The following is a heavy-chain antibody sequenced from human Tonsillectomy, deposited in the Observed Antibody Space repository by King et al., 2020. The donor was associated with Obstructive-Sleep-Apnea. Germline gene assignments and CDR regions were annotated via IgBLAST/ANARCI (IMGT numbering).Heavy chain of an antibody. CDR2: IRYDGCNK. CDR1: GFTFSSYG. Sequence: QLVQSGGGVVQPGRSLRLSCAASGFTFSSYGMHWVRQAPGKGLEWVAFIRYDGCNKYYADSVKGRFTISRDNSKNTLYLQMNSLRAEDTAVYYCAKDSAGDPSYWGQGTLVTVSS. J-gene: IGHJ4*02. CDR3: AKDSAGDPSY. D-gene: IGHD3-16*01. V-gene: IGHV3-30*02.